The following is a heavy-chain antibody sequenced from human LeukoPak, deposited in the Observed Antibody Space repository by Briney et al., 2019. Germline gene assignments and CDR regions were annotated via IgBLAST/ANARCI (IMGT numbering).Heavy chain of an antibody. Sequence: SETLSLTCTVSVGSISSYYWSWIRQPPGKGLEWIGYIYYSGSTNYSPSLKSRVTISVDTSKNQFSLKLSSVTAADTAVYYCARQGYSAYEILDYWGQGTLVTVSS. CDR3: ARQGYSAYEILDY. CDR2: IYYSGST. J-gene: IGHJ4*02. V-gene: IGHV4-59*08. D-gene: IGHD5-12*01. CDR1: VGSISSYY.